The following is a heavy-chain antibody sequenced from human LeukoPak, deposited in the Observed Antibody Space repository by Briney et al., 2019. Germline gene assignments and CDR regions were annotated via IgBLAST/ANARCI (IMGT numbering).Heavy chain of an antibody. J-gene: IGHJ4*02. CDR2: MNPNSGNT. Sequence: ASVKVSCKASGYTFTSYDINWVRQATGQGLEWMGWMNPNSGNTGYAQKFQGRVTMTRNTSISTAYMELSSLRSEDTAVYYCAKDRESYPYYLDYWGRGTLVTASS. V-gene: IGHV1-8*01. CDR3: AKDRESYPYYLDY. D-gene: IGHD1-26*01. CDR1: GYTFTSYD.